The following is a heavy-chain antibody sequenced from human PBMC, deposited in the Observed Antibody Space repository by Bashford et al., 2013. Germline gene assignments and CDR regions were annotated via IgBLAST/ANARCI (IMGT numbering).Heavy chain of an antibody. J-gene: IGHJ4*02. V-gene: IGHV3-23*01. CDR2: ISGSGGST. CDR3: AKDPHVVVIAIGYFDY. Sequence: VRQAPGKGLEWVSAISGSGGSTYYADSVKGRFTISRDNSKNTLYLQMNSLRAEDTAVYYCAKDPHVVVIAIGYFDYWGQGTLVTVSS. D-gene: IGHD2-21*01.